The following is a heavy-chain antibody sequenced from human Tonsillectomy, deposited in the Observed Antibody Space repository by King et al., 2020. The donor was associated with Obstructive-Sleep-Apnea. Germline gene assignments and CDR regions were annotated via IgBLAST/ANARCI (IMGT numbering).Heavy chain of an antibody. V-gene: IGHV3-21*01. CDR1: GFTFSSYS. J-gene: IGHJ4*02. D-gene: IGHD6-6*01. CDR2: ICSSSSYI. Sequence: VQLVESGGGLVKPGGSLRLSCAASGFTFSSYSMNWVRQAPGKGLEWVSSICSSSSYIYYADSVKGRFIISRDNAKNSLNLQMNSLSAEDTAVYYCSREEDSSSSGFDYWGQGTLVTVSS. CDR3: SREEDSSSSGFDY.